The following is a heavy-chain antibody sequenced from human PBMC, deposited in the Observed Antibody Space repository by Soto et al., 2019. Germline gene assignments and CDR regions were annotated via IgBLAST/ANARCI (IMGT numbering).Heavy chain of an antibody. V-gene: IGHV4-31*03. CDR2: IYYSGST. Sequence: SETLSLTCTVSGGSISSGGYYWSWIRQHPGKGLEWIGYIYYSGSTYYNPSLKSRVTISVDTSKNQFSLKLSSVTAADTAVYYCARDNNYYDSSGYYYYYGMDVWGQGTTVTVS. D-gene: IGHD3-22*01. CDR1: GGSISSGGYY. J-gene: IGHJ6*02. CDR3: ARDNNYYDSSGYYYYYGMDV.